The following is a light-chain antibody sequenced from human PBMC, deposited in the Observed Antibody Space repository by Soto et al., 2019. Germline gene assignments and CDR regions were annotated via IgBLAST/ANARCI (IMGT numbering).Light chain of an antibody. Sequence: QSVLTQPASVSGSPGQSITISCTGTSSDVGGYNYVSWYQQHPGKAPKLMIYEVSNRPSGVSNRFSGSKSGNTASLTISGLQAEDEADYYCCSYVGGYSYVFGIGTKVT. V-gene: IGLV2-14*01. J-gene: IGLJ1*01. CDR1: SSDVGGYNY. CDR3: CSYVGGYSYV. CDR2: EVS.